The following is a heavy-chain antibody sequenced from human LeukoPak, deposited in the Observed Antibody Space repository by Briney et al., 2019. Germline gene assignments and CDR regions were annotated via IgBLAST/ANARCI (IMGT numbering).Heavy chain of an antibody. Sequence: GGSLILSCAASGFTFSSYSMNWVRQAPGKGLEWVSSISSSSSYIYYADSVKGRFTISRDNAKNSLYLQMNSLRAEDTAVYYCARGSKYGDYRPHDAFDIWGQGTMVTVSS. CDR2: ISSSSSYI. J-gene: IGHJ3*02. CDR3: ARGSKYGDYRPHDAFDI. CDR1: GFTFSSYS. V-gene: IGHV3-21*01. D-gene: IGHD4-17*01.